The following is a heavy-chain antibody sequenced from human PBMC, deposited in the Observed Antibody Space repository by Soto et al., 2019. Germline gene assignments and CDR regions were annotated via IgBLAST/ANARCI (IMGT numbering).Heavy chain of an antibody. CDR1: GGSFSGYY. CDR3: ARGAKKQQLVRSGFDP. J-gene: IGHJ5*02. Sequence: QVQLQQWGAGLLKPSETLSLTCAVYGGSFSGYYWSWIRQPPGKGLEWIGEINHSGSTNYNPSLKSRVTISVDTSKNQFSLKLSSVTAADTAVYYCARGAKKQQLVRSGFDPWGQGTLVTVSS. D-gene: IGHD6-13*01. CDR2: INHSGST. V-gene: IGHV4-34*01.